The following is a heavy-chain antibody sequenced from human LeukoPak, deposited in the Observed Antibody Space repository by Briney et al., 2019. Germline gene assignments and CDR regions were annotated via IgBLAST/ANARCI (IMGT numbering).Heavy chain of an antibody. D-gene: IGHD6-6*01. Sequence: PSETLSLTCAVYGGFFSGYYWSWIRQPPGKGLEWIGEINHSGSTNYNPSLKSRVTVAVDTSKNQFSLKLSSVTAADTAVYYCARSIGTPFDYWGQGTLVTVSS. V-gene: IGHV4-34*01. J-gene: IGHJ4*02. CDR1: GGFFSGYY. CDR2: INHSGST. CDR3: ARSIGTPFDY.